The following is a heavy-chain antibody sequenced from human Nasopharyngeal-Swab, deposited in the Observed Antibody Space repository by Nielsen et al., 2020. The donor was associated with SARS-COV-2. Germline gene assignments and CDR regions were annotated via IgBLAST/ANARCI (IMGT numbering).Heavy chain of an antibody. CDR3: AKRPTGSTFGD. V-gene: IGHV3-23*01. CDR1: GFTFSSYA. J-gene: IGHJ4*02. Sequence: GGSLRLSCAASGFTFSSYAMSWVRQTPGKGLEWVSAISGSGGSTYYADSVKGRFTISRDNSKNTLYLQMNSLRAEDTAVYYCAKRPTGSTFGDWGQGTLVTVSS. D-gene: IGHD3-16*01. CDR2: ISGSGGST.